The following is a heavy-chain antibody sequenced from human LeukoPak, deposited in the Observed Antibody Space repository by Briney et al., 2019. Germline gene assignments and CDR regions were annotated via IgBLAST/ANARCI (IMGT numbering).Heavy chain of an antibody. V-gene: IGHV4-59*01. CDR2: IYYSGST. Sequence: SETLSLTCTVSGGSISSYYWSWIRQPPGKGLEWIGYIYYSGSTNYNPSLKSRVTISVDTSKNQFSLKLSSVTAADTAVYYCAREAAAGVDYWGQGTLVTVSS. D-gene: IGHD6-13*01. CDR3: AREAAAGVDY. CDR1: GGSISSYY. J-gene: IGHJ4*02.